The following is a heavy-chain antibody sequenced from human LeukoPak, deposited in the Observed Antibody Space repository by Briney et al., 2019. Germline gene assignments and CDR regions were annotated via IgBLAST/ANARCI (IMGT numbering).Heavy chain of an antibody. V-gene: IGHV4-39*07. CDR2: AYSCGSL. D-gene: IGHD6-13*01. J-gene: IGHJ3*02. CDR1: GGSINIRNYY. Sequence: PSETLSLTCTVSGGSINIRNYYWAWIRQPPGRQLEWIGSAYSCGSLYYNPSLKSRVTILVDTSKNQFSLKLNSVTAADTAVYYCARDRSLYSSTWYVPRDGFDIWGQGTMVTVSS. CDR3: ARDRSLYSSTWYVPRDGFDI.